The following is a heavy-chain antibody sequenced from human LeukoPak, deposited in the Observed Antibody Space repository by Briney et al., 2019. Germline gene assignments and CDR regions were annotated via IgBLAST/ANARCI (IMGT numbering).Heavy chain of an antibody. Sequence: ASVKVSCKASGYTFTKYDISWVRQAPGQGLEWMGWISTYNGNTNHAQKLQGRVTMTTDTSTSTAYMELRSLRSDDTAVYYCARDGWLGDLDAFDIWGQGTMVIVSS. CDR3: ARDGWLGDLDAFDI. D-gene: IGHD5-24*01. CDR1: GYTFTKYD. CDR2: ISTYNGNT. V-gene: IGHV1-18*01. J-gene: IGHJ3*02.